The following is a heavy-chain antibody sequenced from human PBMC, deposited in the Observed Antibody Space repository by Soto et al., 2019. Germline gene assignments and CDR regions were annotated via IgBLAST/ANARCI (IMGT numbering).Heavy chain of an antibody. D-gene: IGHD3-10*01. CDR3: GRGSVLNCFAP. CDR2: INAGNGNT. V-gene: IGHV1-3*01. Sequence: QVQLVQSGAEVKKPGASVKVSCKASGYTFTSYAMHWVRQAPGQRLEWMGWINAGNGNTKYSQKFQGRVTITRDTSASTAYMELSSLRSEYTAVYYCGRGSVLNCFAPWRQGTLVTVSS. CDR1: GYTFTSYA. J-gene: IGHJ5*02.